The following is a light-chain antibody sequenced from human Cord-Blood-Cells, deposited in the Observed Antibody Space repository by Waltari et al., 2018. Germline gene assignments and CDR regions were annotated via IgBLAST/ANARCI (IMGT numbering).Light chain of an antibody. Sequence: SYELTQPPSVSVSPGQTASITCPGDKLGDKYACWYQQKPGQSPVLVIYQDNKRPPGIPERFPGSNSGKTATLTISGTQAMDEADYYCRAWDSSTVVFGGGTKLTVL. CDR2: QDN. CDR1: KLGDKY. CDR3: RAWDSSTVV. J-gene: IGLJ2*01. V-gene: IGLV3-1*01.